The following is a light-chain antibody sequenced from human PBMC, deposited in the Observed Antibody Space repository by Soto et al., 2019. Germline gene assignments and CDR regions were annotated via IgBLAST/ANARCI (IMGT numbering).Light chain of an antibody. V-gene: IGLV2-14*01. J-gene: IGLJ2*01. CDR3: SSYTSSATPVV. CDR1: SSDVGGYNY. CDR2: EVS. Sequence: QSALTQPASVSGSPGQSITISCTGTSSDVGGYNYVSWYQQHPGKAPKLMIYEVSNRPSGVSNRFAGSKSGNTASLTISGLQAEDEADYYCSSYTSSATPVVFGGGTKVPV.